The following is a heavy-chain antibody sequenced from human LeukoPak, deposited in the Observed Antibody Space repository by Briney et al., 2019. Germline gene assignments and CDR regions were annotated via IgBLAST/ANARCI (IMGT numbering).Heavy chain of an antibody. V-gene: IGHV1-69*04. CDR2: IIPILNIT. CDR3: ARELWSGNYNV. J-gene: IGHJ4*02. D-gene: IGHD3-3*01. Sequence: SVKVSCKASGDTFSSYAISWVRQAPGQGLEWMGRIIPILNITKYAQKFQGRVTIIADKSTTTAYMELSSLRSEDTAVYYCARELWSGNYNVWGQGTLVTVSS. CDR1: GDTFSSYA.